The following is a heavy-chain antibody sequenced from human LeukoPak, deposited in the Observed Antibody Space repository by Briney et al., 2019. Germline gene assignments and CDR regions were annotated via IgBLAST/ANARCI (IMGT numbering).Heavy chain of an antibody. Sequence: GGSLRLSCAASGFTFSSYWMSWVRQAPGKGLEWVANIKQDGSEKYYVDSVKGRFTISRDNAKNSLYLQMNSLRAEDTAVYYCARDSNYYGSSSDAFDIWGQGTMVTVSS. CDR2: IKQDGSEK. V-gene: IGHV3-7*01. J-gene: IGHJ3*02. CDR3: ARDSNYYGSSSDAFDI. CDR1: GFTFSSYW. D-gene: IGHD3-10*01.